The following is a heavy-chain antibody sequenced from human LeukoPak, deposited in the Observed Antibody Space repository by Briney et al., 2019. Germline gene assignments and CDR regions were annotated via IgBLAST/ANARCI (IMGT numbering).Heavy chain of an antibody. CDR1: GFTFSGYS. D-gene: IGHD3-22*01. J-gene: IGHJ4*02. CDR2: ISGSGGST. Sequence: PGGSLRLSCAASGFTFSGYSMNWVRQAPGKGLEWVSAISGSGGSTYYADSVKGRFTISRDNSKNTLYLQMNSLRAEDTAVYYCARDRGSSGYYPDYWGQGTLVTVSS. CDR3: ARDRGSSGYYPDY. V-gene: IGHV3-23*01.